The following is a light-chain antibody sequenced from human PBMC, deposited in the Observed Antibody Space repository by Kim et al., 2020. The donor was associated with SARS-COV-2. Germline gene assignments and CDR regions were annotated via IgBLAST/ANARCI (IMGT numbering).Light chain of an antibody. CDR3: QQYADWPPVT. V-gene: IGKV3-15*01. CDR2: GAS. Sequence: SPGERVTLSCRASQRVSSSLAWYQHKPGQAPKLLIYGASIRATGIPARFSGSGSGTDFTLTITSLQSEDVAVYFCQQYADWPPVTFGGGTKVDIK. CDR1: QRVSSS. J-gene: IGKJ4*01.